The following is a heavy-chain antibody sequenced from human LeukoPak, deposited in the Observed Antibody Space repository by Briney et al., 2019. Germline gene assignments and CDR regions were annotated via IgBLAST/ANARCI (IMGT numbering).Heavy chain of an antibody. CDR1: GFMFRSYW. CDR2: INQDGSEK. V-gene: IGHV3-7*01. Sequence: PGGSLRLSCEVSGFMFRSYWMDWVRQAPGRGLEWVANINQDGSEKYFVDSVKGRFTISRDNAKNSLYLQMNSLRAEDTAVYYCSRALEVWGKGTTVTASS. CDR3: SRALEV. J-gene: IGHJ6*04.